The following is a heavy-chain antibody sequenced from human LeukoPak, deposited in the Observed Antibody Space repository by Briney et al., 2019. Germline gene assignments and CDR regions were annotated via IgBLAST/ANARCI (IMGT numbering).Heavy chain of an antibody. CDR3: ARLDSSAYYVVY. CDR1: GGSISNYS. J-gene: IGHJ4*02. D-gene: IGHD3-22*01. CDR2: IYYSGTT. V-gene: IGHV4-59*08. Sequence: SETLTLTCTASGGSISNYSWSWLRQPPGKGLEWIGYIYYSGTTNYNSPRKSRVTISVDTSKNQFSLKLSSVTAADTAVYYCARLDSSAYYVVYWGQGTLVTVSS.